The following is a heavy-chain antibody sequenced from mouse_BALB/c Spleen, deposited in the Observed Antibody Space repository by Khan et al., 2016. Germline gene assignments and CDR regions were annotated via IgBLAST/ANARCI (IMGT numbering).Heavy chain of an antibody. J-gene: IGHJ2*01. D-gene: IGHD2-14*01. CDR3: ARENYRYYFDY. CDR1: GFTFSTYG. CDR2: INSNGGST. Sequence: EVELVESGGGLVQPGGSLKLSCAASGFTFSTYGMSWVRQTPDKRLELVATINSNGGSTYYPDSVQGRFTISRDNAQNTLYLQMSSLKSEDTAMYYCARENYRYYFDYWGQGTTLTVSS. V-gene: IGHV5-6-3*01.